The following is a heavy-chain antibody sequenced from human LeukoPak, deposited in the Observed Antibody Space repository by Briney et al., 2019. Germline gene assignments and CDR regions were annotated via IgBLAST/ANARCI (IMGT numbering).Heavy chain of an antibody. V-gene: IGHV4-39*07. CDR1: GGSISSSSYY. CDR3: ARDKGIYYDSSGYYDY. J-gene: IGHJ4*02. CDR2: IYYSGST. D-gene: IGHD3-22*01. Sequence: SETLSLTCTVPGGSISSSSYYWGWIRQPPGKGLEWIGSIYYSGSTYYNPSLKSRVTISVDTSKNQFSLKLSSVTAADTAVYYCARDKGIYYDSSGYYDYWGQGTLVTVSS.